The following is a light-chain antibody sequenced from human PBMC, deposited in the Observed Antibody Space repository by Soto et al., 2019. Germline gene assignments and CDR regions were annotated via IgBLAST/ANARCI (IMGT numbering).Light chain of an antibody. J-gene: IGKJ1*01. V-gene: IGKV3-20*01. CDR3: QQYPGSPRT. CDR2: DAS. CDR1: QSVSSRS. Sequence: EIVLTQSPGTLSLSPVERATLSCMASQSVSSRSLAWYQQKPGQAPRLLISDASTRAADIPDRFSGSGSGTDFTLTINSLEPEDFAVYYCQQYPGSPRTFGQGTKVDIK.